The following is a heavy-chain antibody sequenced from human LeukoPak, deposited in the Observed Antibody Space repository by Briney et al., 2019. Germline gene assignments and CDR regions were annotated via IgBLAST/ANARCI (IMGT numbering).Heavy chain of an antibody. Sequence: SETLSLTCTVSGYFVSRNYWSWIRQPPGKGLEWLCFIYMGGSTYYKPSLKGRFTISVDTSKNQFSLRLTSVTPADTAVYYCAREIWLPDEHTIDYGGPGTLVTVS. CDR2: IYMGGST. V-gene: IGHV4-59*02. CDR1: GYFVSRNY. CDR3: AREIWLPDEHTIDY. D-gene: IGHD5-24*01. J-gene: IGHJ4*02.